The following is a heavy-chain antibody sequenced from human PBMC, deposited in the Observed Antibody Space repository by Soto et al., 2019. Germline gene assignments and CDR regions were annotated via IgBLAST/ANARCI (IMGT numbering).Heavy chain of an antibody. V-gene: IGHV3-30-3*01. Sequence: QVRLVESGGGVVQPGRSLRLSCAASGFTFSNYAMHWVRQAPGKGLEWVAVMSFDETKKYHAASVEGRFTISRDNSQNTLYLQMNSMRAEDTALYYCARSHAPSYYDTTCFFFGLDVWGQGTTVVVSS. D-gene: IGHD3-22*01. CDR3: ARSHAPSYYDTTCFFFGLDV. CDR1: GFTFSNYA. J-gene: IGHJ6*02. CDR2: MSFDETKK.